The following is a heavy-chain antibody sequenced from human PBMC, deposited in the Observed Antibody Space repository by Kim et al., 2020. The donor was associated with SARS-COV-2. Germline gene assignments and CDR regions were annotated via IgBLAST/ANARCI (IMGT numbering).Heavy chain of an antibody. Sequence: GGSLRLSCAASGFTFSSYWMSWVRQAPGKGLEWVANIKQDGSEKYYVDSVKGRFTISRDNAKNSLYLQMNSLRAEDTAVYYCARAPETIQLWLRMGNFDYWGQGTLVTVSS. J-gene: IGHJ4*02. CDR3: ARAPETIQLWLRMGNFDY. D-gene: IGHD5-18*01. V-gene: IGHV3-7*01. CDR1: GFTFSSYW. CDR2: IKQDGSEK.